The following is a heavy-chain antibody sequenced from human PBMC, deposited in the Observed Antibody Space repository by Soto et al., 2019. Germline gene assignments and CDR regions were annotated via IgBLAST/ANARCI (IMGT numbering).Heavy chain of an antibody. CDR1: GYTFTSYY. Sequence: ASVKVSCKASGYTFTSYYMHWVRQAPGQGLEWMGIINPSGGSTSYAQKFQGRVTMTRDTSTSTVYMELSSLRSEDTAVYYCARPRGLYYDFWSGYSFGYWGQGTLVTVSS. V-gene: IGHV1-46*01. J-gene: IGHJ4*02. CDR2: INPSGGST. D-gene: IGHD3-3*01. CDR3: ARPRGLYYDFWSGYSFGY.